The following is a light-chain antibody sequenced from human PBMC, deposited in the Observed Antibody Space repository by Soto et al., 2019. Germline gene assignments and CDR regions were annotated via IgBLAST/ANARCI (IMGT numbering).Light chain of an antibody. CDR3: KQCNRYLA. CDR1: ESMSNC. Sequence: IQMTQAPSTLSAPVRDRVTITCRASESMSNCLAWYQQKPGKATNLLISGASSLQSGVPSRFSGSASGTEFTLTIGSLQHDDIATYYCKQCNRYLAFGQGTKV. V-gene: IGKV1-5*01. J-gene: IGKJ1*01. CDR2: GAS.